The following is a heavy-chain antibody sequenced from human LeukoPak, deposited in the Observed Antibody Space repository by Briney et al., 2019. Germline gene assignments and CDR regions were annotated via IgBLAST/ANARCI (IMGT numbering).Heavy chain of an antibody. J-gene: IGHJ4*02. Sequence: ASVKVSCKASGYTFTGYDMHWVRQAPRQGLEWMGWINPNSGGTNYAQKFQGRVTMTRDTSISTAYMELSRLRSDDTAVYYCARGTVGASGHFDYWGQGTLVTVSS. D-gene: IGHD1-26*01. CDR1: GYTFTGYD. CDR3: ARGTVGASGHFDY. V-gene: IGHV1-2*02. CDR2: INPNSGGT.